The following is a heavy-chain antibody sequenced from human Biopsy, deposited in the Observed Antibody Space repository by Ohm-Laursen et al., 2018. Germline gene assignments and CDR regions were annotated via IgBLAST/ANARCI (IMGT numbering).Heavy chain of an antibody. J-gene: IGHJ4*02. V-gene: IGHV3-21*06. D-gene: IGHD3-3*01. CDR1: GFTFSSYS. CDR3: ARGGADFHGTDS. CDR2: ITRDGFYM. Sequence: SLRLSCSAFGFTFSSYSINWVRQAPGKGLEWVSSITRDGFYMFYADSVKGRFTISRDYPKNLVSLEMNSLRVEDTAVYYCARGGADFHGTDSWGQGTLVSVSS.